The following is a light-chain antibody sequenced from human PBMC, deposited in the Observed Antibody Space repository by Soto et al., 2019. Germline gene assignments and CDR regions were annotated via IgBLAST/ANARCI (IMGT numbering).Light chain of an antibody. V-gene: IGLV2-8*01. CDR2: EVT. CDR1: SSDVGAYNY. CDR3: CSYADNTDYV. Sequence: QSALTQPPSASGSLGQSVTISWTGTSSDVGAYNYVSWYQQHPGKAPKLMIYEVTRRPSGVPDRFSGSKSGNTASLNVSGLQAEDEADYYCCSYADNTDYVFGTGTKVTVL. J-gene: IGLJ1*01.